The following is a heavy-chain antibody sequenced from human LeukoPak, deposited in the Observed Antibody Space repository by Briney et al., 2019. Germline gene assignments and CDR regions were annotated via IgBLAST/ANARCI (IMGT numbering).Heavy chain of an antibody. V-gene: IGHV3-30*02. CDR3: AISRYSSGWYREYYYYYMDV. Sequence: PGGSLRLSCAASGFTFSSYGMHWVRQAPGKGLEWVAFIRYDGSKKYYADSVKGRFTISRDNSKNTLYLQMNSLRAEDTAVYYCAISRYSSGWYREYYYYYMDVWGKGTTVTVSS. CDR2: IRYDGSKK. CDR1: GFTFSSYG. D-gene: IGHD6-19*01. J-gene: IGHJ6*03.